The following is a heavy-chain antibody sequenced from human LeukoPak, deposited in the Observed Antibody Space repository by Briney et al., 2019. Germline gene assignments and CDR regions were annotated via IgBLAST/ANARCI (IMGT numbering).Heavy chain of an antibody. V-gene: IGHV3-30*02. Sequence: GGSLRLSCAASGFTFSSYGMHWVRQAPGKGLEWVAFIRYDGSNKYYADSVKGRFTISRDNSKNTLYLQMNSLRAEDTAVYYCAKDPDYSIAAAGTGYYYYYMDVWGKGTTVTVSS. CDR2: IRYDGSNK. CDR3: AKDPDYSIAAAGTGYYYYYMDV. CDR1: GFTFSSYG. J-gene: IGHJ6*03. D-gene: IGHD6-13*01.